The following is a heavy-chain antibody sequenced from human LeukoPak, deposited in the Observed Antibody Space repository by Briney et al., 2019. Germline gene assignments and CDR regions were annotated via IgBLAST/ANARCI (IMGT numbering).Heavy chain of an antibody. CDR3: ARGPPSRSYNWFAP. CDR2: IYYSGST. CDR1: GGSISSSSYY. J-gene: IGHJ5*02. V-gene: IGHV4-39*07. Sequence: SETLSLTCTVSGGSISSSSYYWGWIRQPPGTGLEWIGSIYYSGSTYYNPSLKSRVCISVDTSKNQFSLKLSSVTAADTAVYYWARGPPSRSYNWFAPGGQGTLSPSPQ.